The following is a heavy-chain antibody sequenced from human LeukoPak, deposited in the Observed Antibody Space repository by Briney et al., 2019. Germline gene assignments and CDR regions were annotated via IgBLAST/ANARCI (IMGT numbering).Heavy chain of an antibody. D-gene: IGHD3-22*01. V-gene: IGHV3-23*01. CDR1: GFTVSSYA. CDR2: FSDSGGST. J-gene: IGHJ4*02. Sequence: GGSLRLSCAASGFTVSSYAMGWVRQAPGKGLEWVSTFSDSGGSTYYADSVEGRFTISRDDSKNALYLQLSSLRAEDTAVYYCARAALYYDSSGYYDYWGQGTLVTVSS. CDR3: ARAALYYDSSGYYDY.